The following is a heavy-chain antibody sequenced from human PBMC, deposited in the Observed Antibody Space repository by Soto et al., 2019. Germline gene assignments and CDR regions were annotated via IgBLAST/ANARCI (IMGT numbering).Heavy chain of an antibody. CDR2: INPNSGGT. CDR3: ARDSPEWGAAPVY. V-gene: IGHV1-2*02. J-gene: IGHJ4*02. D-gene: IGHD1-26*01. CDR1: GYTFTDYY. Sequence: ASVKVSCKASGYTFTDYYVHWVRQAPGQGLEWMGWINPNSGGTKTAQKFQGRVTMTTDTSTSTAYMELRALRSDDTAVYYCARDSPEWGAAPVYWGQGALVTVSS.